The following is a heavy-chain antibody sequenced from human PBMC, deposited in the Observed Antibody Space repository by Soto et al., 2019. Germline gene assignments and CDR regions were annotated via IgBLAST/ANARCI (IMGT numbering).Heavy chain of an antibody. J-gene: IGHJ4*02. V-gene: IGHV3-30-3*01. CDR3: ARVGYIYDSSGYMVY. Sequence: LRLSCAASGFTFSSYAMHWVRQAPGKGLEWVAVISYDGSNKYYADSVKGRFTISRDNSKNTLYLQMNSLRAEDTAVYYCARVGYIYDSSGYMVYWGQGTLVTVSS. CDR1: GFTFSSYA. CDR2: ISYDGSNK. D-gene: IGHD3-22*01.